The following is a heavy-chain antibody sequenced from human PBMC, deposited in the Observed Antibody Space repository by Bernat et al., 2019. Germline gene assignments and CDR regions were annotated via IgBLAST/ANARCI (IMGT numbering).Heavy chain of an antibody. J-gene: IGHJ3*02. CDR1: GFTFSTYG. Sequence: EVQLLESGGGLAQPGGSLRLSCAASGFTFSTYGMTWVRQTPGKRLEWVSTINSNGANTHYADSVEGRFTISRDNSKNTMSLQMNSLRAEDTAVYYFATDNPLEIWGQGTMVTVSS. V-gene: IGHV3-23*01. CDR3: ATDNPLEI. CDR2: INSNGANT.